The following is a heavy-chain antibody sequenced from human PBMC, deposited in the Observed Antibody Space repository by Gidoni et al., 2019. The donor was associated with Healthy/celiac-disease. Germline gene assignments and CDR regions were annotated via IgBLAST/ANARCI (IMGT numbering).Heavy chain of an antibody. V-gene: IGHV4-30-4*01. Sequence: QVQLQESGPGLVKPSQTLSLTCTVSGGSISSGDYYWSWIRQPPGKGLEWIGYIYYSGSTYYNPSLKSRVTISVDTSKSQFSLKLSSVTAADTAVYYCARVWYDILTGPWPDAFDIWGQGTMVTVSS. CDR2: IYYSGST. CDR3: ARVWYDILTGPWPDAFDI. CDR1: GGSISSGDYY. J-gene: IGHJ3*02. D-gene: IGHD3-9*01.